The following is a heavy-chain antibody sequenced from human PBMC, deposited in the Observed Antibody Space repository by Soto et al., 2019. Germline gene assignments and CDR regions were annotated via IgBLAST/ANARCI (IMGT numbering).Heavy chain of an antibody. CDR1: AYTLTIHA. Sequence: XSPKVSCKASAYTLTIHALHLVRQAPGQRLEWMGWLNGGDGKIAYSQNFQRRVSTTRDTSKHTVYMELKTLTSEDTAVYYCDRGLYGSADYWGQGTLVTVS. V-gene: IGHV1-3*01. CDR2: LNGGDGKI. J-gene: IGHJ4*02. CDR3: DRGLYGSADY. D-gene: IGHD3-10*01.